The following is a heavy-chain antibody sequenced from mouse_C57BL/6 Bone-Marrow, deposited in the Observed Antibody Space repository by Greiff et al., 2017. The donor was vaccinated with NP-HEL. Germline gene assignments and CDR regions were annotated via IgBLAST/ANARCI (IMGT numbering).Heavy chain of an antibody. J-gene: IGHJ4*01. CDR2: ISDGGSYT. D-gene: IGHD1-1*01. CDR1: GFTFSSYA. Sequence: EVQRVESGGGLVKPGGSLKLSCAASGFTFSSYAMSWVRQTPEKRLEWVATISDGGSYTYYPANVKGRFTISRDNAKNNLYLQMSHLKSEDTAMYYCARGYYGSSENAMDYWGQGTSVTVSS. V-gene: IGHV5-4*01. CDR3: ARGYYGSSENAMDY.